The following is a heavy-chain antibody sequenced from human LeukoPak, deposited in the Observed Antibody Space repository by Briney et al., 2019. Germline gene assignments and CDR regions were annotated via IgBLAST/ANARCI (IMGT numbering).Heavy chain of an antibody. V-gene: IGHV3-23*01. CDR2: ISGSGGST. J-gene: IGHJ4*02. CDR1: GFTFTTHW. Sequence: YPGGSLRLSCGASGFTFTTHWIHWVRQAPGKGLEWVSAISGSGGSTYYADSVKGRFTISRDNSKNTVYLQMNSLRDEDTAVYYCARDFSERYSLDYWGQGTLVTVSS. D-gene: IGHD5-24*01. CDR3: ARDFSERYSLDY.